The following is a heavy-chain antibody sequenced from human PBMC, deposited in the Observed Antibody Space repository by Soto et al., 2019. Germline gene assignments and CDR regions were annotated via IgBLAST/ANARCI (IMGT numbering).Heavy chain of an antibody. J-gene: IGHJ4*02. V-gene: IGHV1-69*06. CDR2: IIPIFGTA. D-gene: IGHD4-17*01. CDR1: GGTFSSYA. Sequence: SVKVSCKASGGTFSSYAISWVRQAPGQGLEWMGGIIPIFGTANYAQKFQGRVTITADKSTSTAYMELSSLRSEDTAVYYCATSGEYDYGDYVAGLFDYWGQGTLVTVSS. CDR3: ATSGEYDYGDYVAGLFDY.